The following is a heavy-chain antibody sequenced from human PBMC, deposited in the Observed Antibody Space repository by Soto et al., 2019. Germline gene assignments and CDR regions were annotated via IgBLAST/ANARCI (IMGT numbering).Heavy chain of an antibody. D-gene: IGHD1-26*01. V-gene: IGHV3-30-3*01. J-gene: IGHJ5*02. CDR1: GFTFSSYA. CDR3: ARLPLPGWELLHWFDP. Sequence: QVQLVESGGGVVQPGRSLRLSCAASGFTFSSYAMHWVRQAPGKGLEWVAVISYDGSNKYYADSVKGRFTISRDNSKNTLYLQMNSLRAEDTAVYYCARLPLPGWELLHWFDPWGQGTLVTVSS. CDR2: ISYDGSNK.